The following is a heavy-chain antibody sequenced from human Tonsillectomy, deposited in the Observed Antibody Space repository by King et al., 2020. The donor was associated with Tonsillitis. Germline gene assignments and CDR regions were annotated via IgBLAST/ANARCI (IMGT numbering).Heavy chain of an antibody. CDR2: VYYTGIT. Sequence: VQLQESGPGLVKPSETLSLTCTVSGGSISSYHWSWIRQPPGKGLEWIGYVYYTGITNYNPSLMSRVTISADTSKNQLSLKLSSVTAADTAVYYCSRHGEGGYGDYGGDYYYYAMDVWGQGTTVTVSS. V-gene: IGHV4-59*08. J-gene: IGHJ6*02. CDR3: SRHGEGGYGDYGGDYYYYAMDV. D-gene: IGHD4-17*01. CDR1: GGSISSYH.